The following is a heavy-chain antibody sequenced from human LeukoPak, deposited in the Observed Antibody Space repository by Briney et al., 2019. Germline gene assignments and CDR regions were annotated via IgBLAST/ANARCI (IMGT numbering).Heavy chain of an antibody. CDR3: ARAEYSRLSYYYYGMDV. CDR2: ISSSSTTI. V-gene: IGHV3-48*01. CDR1: GFNLSTYN. Sequence: GGSLRLSCAASGFNLSTYNMNSVRQAPGKGLEWLSYISSSSTTIYYADSVKGRFTISRDNSKNTLYLQMNSLRAEDTAVYYCARAEYSRLSYYYYGMDVWGQGTTVTVSS. D-gene: IGHD6-6*01. J-gene: IGHJ6*02.